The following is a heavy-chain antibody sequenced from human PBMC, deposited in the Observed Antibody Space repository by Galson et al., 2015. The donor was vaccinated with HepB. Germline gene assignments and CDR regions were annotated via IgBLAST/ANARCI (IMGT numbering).Heavy chain of an antibody. J-gene: IGHJ5*02. D-gene: IGHD3-10*01. CDR3: AREGFGEPFDP. Sequence: SLRLSCAASGFTVSSNYMSWVRQAPGKGLEWVSVIYSGGSTYYADSVKGRFTISRDNSKNTLYLQMNSLRAEETAVYYCAREGFGEPFDPWGQGTLVTVSS. CDR2: IYSGGST. V-gene: IGHV3-66*01. CDR1: GFTVSSNY.